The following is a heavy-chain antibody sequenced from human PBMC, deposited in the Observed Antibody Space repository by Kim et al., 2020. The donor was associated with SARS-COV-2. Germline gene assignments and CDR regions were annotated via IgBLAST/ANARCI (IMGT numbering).Heavy chain of an antibody. Sequence: VKGRFTVSRDNSKNTLYLQMNSLRAEDTAVYYCARAVGYCSGGNCYVNDYWGQGTLVTVSS. CDR3: ARAVGYCSGGNCYVNDY. D-gene: IGHD2-15*01. J-gene: IGHJ4*02. V-gene: IGHV3-23*01.